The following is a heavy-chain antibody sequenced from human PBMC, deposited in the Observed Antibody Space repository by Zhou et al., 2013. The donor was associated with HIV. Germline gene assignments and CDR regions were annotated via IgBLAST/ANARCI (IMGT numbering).Heavy chain of an antibody. D-gene: IGHD4-17*01. CDR2: IIPILDIT. CDR1: GGSFSNYA. CDR3: AREAGSGDFNYYDH. Sequence: QVHLVQSGAEVKKPESSVKVSCKASGGSFSNYAITWVRQAPGQGLEWMGRIIPILDITNYAQNFQGRVTFTADKSTTTAYMELSSLRSEDTAVYYCAREAGSGDFNYYDHWGQGTLVTVSS. J-gene: IGHJ4*02. V-gene: IGHV1-69*04.